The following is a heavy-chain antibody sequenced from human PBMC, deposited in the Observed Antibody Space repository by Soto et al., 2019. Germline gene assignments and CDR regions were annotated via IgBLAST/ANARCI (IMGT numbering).Heavy chain of an antibody. Sequence: QVQLVESGGGVVQPGRSLRLSCAASGFTFSSYAMHWVRQAPGKGLEWVAVISYDGSNKYYADSVKGRVTISRDNSKNTLYLQMNSLRDEDTAVYYCARDSREYYYDSSGYYYFGYWGQGTLVTVSS. D-gene: IGHD3-22*01. V-gene: IGHV3-30-3*01. CDR2: ISYDGSNK. J-gene: IGHJ4*02. CDR3: ARDSREYYYDSSGYYYFGY. CDR1: GFTFSSYA.